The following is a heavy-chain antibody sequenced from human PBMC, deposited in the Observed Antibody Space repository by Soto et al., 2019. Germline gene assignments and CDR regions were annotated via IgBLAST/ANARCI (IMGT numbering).Heavy chain of an antibody. Sequence: QVQLVQSGAEVKKPGASVKVSCTGSGYTFRSYDIHWVRQATGQGLEWMGWVNPNTGNTGYAQKFQGRVTMTRDMSKSSAYMEVNSLTSEDTAIYYCARAYGAGSFVFWGQGTLVSVSS. CDR1: GYTFRSYD. V-gene: IGHV1-8*01. CDR2: VNPNTGNT. D-gene: IGHD3-10*01. J-gene: IGHJ4*02. CDR3: ARAYGAGSFVF.